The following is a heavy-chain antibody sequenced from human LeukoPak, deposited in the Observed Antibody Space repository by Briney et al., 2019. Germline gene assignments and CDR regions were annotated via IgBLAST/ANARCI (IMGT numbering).Heavy chain of an antibody. CDR2: INPNSGGT. D-gene: IGHD3-10*01. Sequence: ASVKVSCKASGYTFTGYYMHWVRQAPGQGLEWMGWINPNSGGTDYAQKFQGRVTMTRDTSISTAYMELSRLRSDDTAVYYCARDRGITMVRGVIIPPPGFDPWGQGTLVTVSS. CDR1: GYTFTGYY. J-gene: IGHJ5*02. CDR3: ARDRGITMVRGVIIPPPGFDP. V-gene: IGHV1-2*02.